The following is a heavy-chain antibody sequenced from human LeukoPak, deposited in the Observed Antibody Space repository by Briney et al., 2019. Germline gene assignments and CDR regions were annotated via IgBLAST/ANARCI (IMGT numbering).Heavy chain of an antibody. J-gene: IGHJ3*02. CDR3: ARPATMWLATGDAFDI. D-gene: IGHD5-12*01. CDR1: GFTFSSYW. Sequence: GGSLRLSCAASGFTFSSYWMSWVRQAPGKGLEWVANIKQNGSEKYYVDSVKGRFTISRDNAKNSPYLQMNSLRAEDTAVYYCARPATMWLATGDAFDIWGQGTMVTVSS. CDR2: IKQNGSEK. V-gene: IGHV3-7*01.